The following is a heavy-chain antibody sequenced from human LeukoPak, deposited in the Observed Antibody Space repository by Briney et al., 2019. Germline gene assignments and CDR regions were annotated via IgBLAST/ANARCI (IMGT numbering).Heavy chain of an antibody. V-gene: IGHV1-18*01. Sequence: ASVKVSCKASGYTFTSYGISWVRQAPGQGLEWMGWISAYNGNTNYAQKLQGRVTMTTDTSTSTAYMELRSLRSDDTAVYYCARARSVREFVVVSAADYWGQGTLVTVSS. D-gene: IGHD2-2*01. CDR2: ISAYNGNT. CDR3: ARARSVREFVVVSAADY. CDR1: GYTFTSYG. J-gene: IGHJ4*02.